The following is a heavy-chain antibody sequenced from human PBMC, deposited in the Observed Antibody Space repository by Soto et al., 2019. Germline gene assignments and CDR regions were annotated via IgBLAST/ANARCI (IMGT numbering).Heavy chain of an antibody. CDR2: IYYSGST. V-gene: IGHV4-39*01. D-gene: IGHD6-13*01. CDR3: ARLYFGLSYTASWYGYYYYGMDV. Sequence: PSETLSLTCTVSGGSISSSSYYWGWIRQPPGKGLEWIGSIYYSGSTYYNPSLKSRVTISVDTSKNQFSLKLSSVTAADTAVYYCARLYFGLSYTASWYGYYYYGMDVWGQGTTVTVSS. CDR1: GGSISSSSYY. J-gene: IGHJ6*02.